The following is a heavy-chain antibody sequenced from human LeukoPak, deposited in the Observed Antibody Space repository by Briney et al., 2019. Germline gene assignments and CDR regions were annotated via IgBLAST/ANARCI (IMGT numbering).Heavy chain of an antibody. CDR1: GGSISSYY. Sequence: PSETLSLTCTVSGGSISSYYWSWIRQPPGKGLEWVSGISGSGGITYFADSVKGRFTISRDNSKNTVYLQINSLRAEDTALYYCAKTTAGYSSGRYPGWPMDYWGQGTLVTVSS. CDR3: AKTTAGYSSGRYPGWPMDY. J-gene: IGHJ4*02. D-gene: IGHD6-19*01. V-gene: IGHV3-23*01. CDR2: ISGSGGIT.